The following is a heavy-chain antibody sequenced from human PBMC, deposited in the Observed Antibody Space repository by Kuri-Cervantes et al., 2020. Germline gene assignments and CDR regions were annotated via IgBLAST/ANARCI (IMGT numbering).Heavy chain of an antibody. CDR1: GFTFSSYG. J-gene: IGHJ5*02. Sequence: GGSLRLSCAASGFTFSSYGMHWVRQAPGKGLEWVAVIWYDGSNKYYADSVKGRFTISRDNSKNTLYLQMNSLRAEDTAVYYCARGVALWGHLPAAIMVMSPWFDPWGQGTRVTVSS. CDR2: IWYDGSNK. V-gene: IGHV3-33*01. D-gene: IGHD2-2*02. CDR3: ARGVALWGHLPAAIMVMSPWFDP.